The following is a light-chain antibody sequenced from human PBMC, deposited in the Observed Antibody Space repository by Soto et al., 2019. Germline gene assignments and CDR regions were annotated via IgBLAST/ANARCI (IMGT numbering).Light chain of an antibody. J-gene: IGLJ1*01. Sequence: QSALTQPASVSGSPGQSITISCTGTSSDVGGYNYASWYQQHPGKAPKLMIYDVSNRPSGVSNRFSGSKSGNTASLTISGLQAEDEADYYCSSYTSSSLYVFGTGTKVTVL. CDR1: SSDVGGYNY. CDR2: DVS. CDR3: SSYTSSSLYV. V-gene: IGLV2-14*01.